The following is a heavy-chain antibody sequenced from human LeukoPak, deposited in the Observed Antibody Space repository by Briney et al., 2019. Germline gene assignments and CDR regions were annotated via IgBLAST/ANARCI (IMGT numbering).Heavy chain of an antibody. V-gene: IGHV4-59*08. CDR1: GGSISSYY. J-gene: IGHJ3*02. CDR3: GRLSTRFCSGGTCHINGAVDI. CDR2: IFYSGST. D-gene: IGHD2-15*01. Sequence: SETLSLTCTVSGGSISSYYWSWIRQPPGQGLEWIGYIFYSGSTNYNPSLKSRVTMSVDTSNKQFSLRLSSVTAADTALYYCGRLSTRFCSGGTCHINGAVDIWGQGTRVTVSS.